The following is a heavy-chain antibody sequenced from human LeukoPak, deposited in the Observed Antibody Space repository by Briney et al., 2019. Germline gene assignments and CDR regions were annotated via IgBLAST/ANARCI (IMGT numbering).Heavy chain of an antibody. D-gene: IGHD4-17*01. CDR3: ARQVYGDYLYYFDY. V-gene: IGHV5-51*01. CDR1: GGTFSSYA. Sequence: KVSCKASGGTFSSYAISWVRQMPGKGLEWMGIIYPGDSDTRYSPSFQGQVTISADKSISTAYLQWSSLKASDTAMYYCARQVYGDYLYYFDYWGQGTLVTVSS. J-gene: IGHJ4*02. CDR2: IYPGDSDT.